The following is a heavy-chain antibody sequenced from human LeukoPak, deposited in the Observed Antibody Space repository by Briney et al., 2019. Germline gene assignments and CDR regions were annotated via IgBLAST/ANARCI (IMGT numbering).Heavy chain of an antibody. D-gene: IGHD4-17*01. CDR1: GGSISSYY. V-gene: IGHV4-59*08. J-gene: IGHJ6*02. CDR3: ARAELDYGDADVPYYYYGMDV. Sequence: SETLSLTCTVSGGSISSYYWSWIRQPPGKGLEWIGYIYYSGSTNYNPSLKSRVTISVDTSKNQFSLKLSYVTAADTAVYYCARAELDYGDADVPYYYYGMDVWGQGTTVTVSS. CDR2: IYYSGST.